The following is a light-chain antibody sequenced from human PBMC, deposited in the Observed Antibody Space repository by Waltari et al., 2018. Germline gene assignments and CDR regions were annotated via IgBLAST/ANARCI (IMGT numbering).Light chain of an antibody. Sequence: DIQMTQSPSSLSASVGDRVTITCQATEDINNYLNWYQQKPGKAPKLLIYEASNLETGVPSRFGRSGAWTDITFAISSRQPEDVATYYCQQDHDRPTFGQGTRLEIK. CDR1: EDINNY. J-gene: IGKJ5*01. CDR2: EAS. CDR3: QQDHDRPT. V-gene: IGKV1-33*01.